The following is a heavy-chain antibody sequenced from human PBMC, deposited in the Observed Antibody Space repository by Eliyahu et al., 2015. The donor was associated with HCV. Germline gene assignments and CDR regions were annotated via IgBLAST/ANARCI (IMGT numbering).Heavy chain of an antibody. V-gene: IGHV1-18*04. CDR2: ISAYNGNT. D-gene: IGHD4-17*01. J-gene: IGHJ4*02. Sequence: QVHLVQSGAEVKKPGASVKVSCEASGYTFTSYGITWVRQAPGQGLEWMGWISAYNGNTNYAQKFQGRVTMTTDTSTYTAYMELRSLRTDDTALYYCARERYGDYDFDYWGQGTLVTVSS. CDR1: GYTFTSYG. CDR3: ARERYGDYDFDY.